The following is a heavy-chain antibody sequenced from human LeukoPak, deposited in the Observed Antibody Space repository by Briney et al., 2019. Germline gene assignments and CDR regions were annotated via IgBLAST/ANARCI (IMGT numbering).Heavy chain of an antibody. V-gene: IGHV3-30*02. CDR1: GFTFSSYG. CDR2: IRYDGSNK. Sequence: TGGSLRLSCAASGFTFSSYGMHWVRQAPGKGLEWVAFIRYDGSNKYYADSVKGRFTISRDNSKNTPYLQMNSLRAEDTAVYYCAKGPWYYYGSGPFDYWGQGTLVTVSS. J-gene: IGHJ4*02. D-gene: IGHD3-10*01. CDR3: AKGPWYYYGSGPFDY.